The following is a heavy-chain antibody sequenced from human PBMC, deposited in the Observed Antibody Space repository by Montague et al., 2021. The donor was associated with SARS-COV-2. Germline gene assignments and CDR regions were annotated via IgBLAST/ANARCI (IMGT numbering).Heavy chain of an antibody. CDR3: ATLTQSNGDF. J-gene: IGHJ4*02. Sequence: SETLSLTCTVSSDSINSYYWDWIWKPPGKGLEWLGYVYIYGTTNYNPSLNRRIAISVDTSKNQFLLRLDPVTAADTAIYYCATLTQSNGDFWGQGALGPVS. CDR2: VYIYGTT. D-gene: IGHD4/OR15-4a*01. V-gene: IGHV4-4*08. CDR1: SDSINSYY.